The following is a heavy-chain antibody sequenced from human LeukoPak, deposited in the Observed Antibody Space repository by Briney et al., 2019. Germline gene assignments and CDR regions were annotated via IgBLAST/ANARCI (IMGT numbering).Heavy chain of an antibody. D-gene: IGHD5-24*01. V-gene: IGHV4-34*01. Sequence: PSETLSLTCAVYGGSFSGDYWSWIRQPPGKGLEWIGEINHSGSTNYNPSLKSRVTISVDTSKDQFSLKLSSVTAADTAVYYCARGRRWLQFHYFDYWGQGTLVTVSS. CDR2: INHSGST. J-gene: IGHJ4*02. CDR1: GGSFSGDY. CDR3: ARGRRWLQFHYFDY.